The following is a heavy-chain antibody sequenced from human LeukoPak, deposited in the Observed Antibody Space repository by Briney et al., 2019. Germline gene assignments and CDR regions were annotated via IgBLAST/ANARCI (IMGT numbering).Heavy chain of an antibody. CDR3: ARNSDSGGDDGNWFDP. Sequence: PGGSLKLSCVASGFSFSTYWMSWVRQAPGKGLEWVANIKEDGSEKYYVDSVKGRFTMSRDTSKNTLSLQMNSLRFDDTAIYFCARNSDSGGDDGNWFDPWGQGTLVTVSS. D-gene: IGHD4-23*01. CDR2: IKEDGSEK. V-gene: IGHV3-7*01. CDR1: GFSFSTYW. J-gene: IGHJ5*02.